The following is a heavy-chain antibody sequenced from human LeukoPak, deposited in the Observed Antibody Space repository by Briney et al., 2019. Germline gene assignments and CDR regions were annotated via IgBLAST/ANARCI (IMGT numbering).Heavy chain of an antibody. CDR2: IYHSGTT. D-gene: IGHD2-15*01. V-gene: IGHV4-38-2*02. Sequence: SETLSLTCTLSGYSISSGYYWGWIRQPPGKGLEWIGSIYHSGTTNYNPSLRSRVTISVDESKNQFSLKLTSVTAADTAVYYCARAFLVGYSPEEYFFDYWGQGALVTVSS. CDR1: GYSISSGYY. J-gene: IGHJ4*02. CDR3: ARAFLVGYSPEEYFFDY.